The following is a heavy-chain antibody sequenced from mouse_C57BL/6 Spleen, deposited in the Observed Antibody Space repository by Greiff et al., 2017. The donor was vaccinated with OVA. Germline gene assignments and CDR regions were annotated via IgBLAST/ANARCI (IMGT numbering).Heavy chain of an antibody. CDR1: GFTFSDYY. Sequence: EVQLVESEGGLVQPGSSMKLSCTASGFTFSDYYMAWVRQVPEKGLEWVANINYDGSSTYYLDSLKSRFIISRDNAKNILYLQMSSLKSEDTATYYGAREEGYDYVFDYWGQGTTLTVSS. V-gene: IGHV5-16*01. CDR3: AREEGYDYVFDY. J-gene: IGHJ2*01. CDR2: INYDGSST. D-gene: IGHD2-4*01.